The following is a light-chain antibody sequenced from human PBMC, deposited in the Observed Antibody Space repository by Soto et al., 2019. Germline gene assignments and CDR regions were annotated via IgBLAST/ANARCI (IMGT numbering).Light chain of an antibody. Sequence: DIQMTQSPSSLSASVGDRVTITCRASQTITNYLNWYQQKPGKAPKLLIYAASSLQSGVPSRFSGSGSGTDFTLTISSLQPEDFATYYCQQTYSIPPITFGHGTRLEIK. CDR3: QQTYSIPPIT. V-gene: IGKV1-39*01. J-gene: IGKJ5*01. CDR1: QTITNY. CDR2: AAS.